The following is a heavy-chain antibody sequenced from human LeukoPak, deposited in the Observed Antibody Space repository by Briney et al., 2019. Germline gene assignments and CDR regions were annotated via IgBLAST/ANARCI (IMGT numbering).Heavy chain of an antibody. CDR1: GFTFKEHA. J-gene: IGHJ4*02. CDR3: AKGLSCGTIDY. CDR2: ISFNGGTK. V-gene: IGHV3-30*18. D-gene: IGHD1-26*01. Sequence: GGSLRLSCAASGFTFKEHAIHWVRQAPGKGLEWVAVISFNGGTKYYADSVKGRFTISRDNSKGTAFLQMNSLRRNDTAIYFCAKGLSCGTIDYWGQGALVSVSS.